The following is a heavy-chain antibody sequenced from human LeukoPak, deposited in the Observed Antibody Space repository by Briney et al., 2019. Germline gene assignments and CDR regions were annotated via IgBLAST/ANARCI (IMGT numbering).Heavy chain of an antibody. Sequence: GGSLRLSCAVSGSTFRNYWMYWVRQAPGEALVWVSRISGDGSTTTYADTVKGRFTISRDNAKNTLYLQMNSLRAEDTAVYYCARDGVVVAATSNYYYYGMDVWGQGTTVTVSS. CDR3: ARDGVVVAATSNYYYYGMDV. CDR2: ISGDGSTT. CDR1: GSTFRNYW. D-gene: IGHD2-15*01. V-gene: IGHV3-74*01. J-gene: IGHJ6*02.